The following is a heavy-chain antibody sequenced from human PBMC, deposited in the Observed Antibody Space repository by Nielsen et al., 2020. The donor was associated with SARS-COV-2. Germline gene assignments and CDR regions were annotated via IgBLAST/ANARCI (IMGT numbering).Heavy chain of an antibody. V-gene: IGHV3-30*18. CDR2: ISYDGSNK. D-gene: IGHD3-16*01. J-gene: IGHJ6*02. CDR1: GFTFSSYG. CDR3: AKSAMGGYYYGMDV. Sequence: GGSLRLSCAASGFTFSSYGMHWVRQAPGKGLEWVAVISYDGSNKYYADSVKGRFTISRDNSKNTLYLQMNSLRAEDTAVYYCAKSAMGGYYYGMDVWGQGTTVTVSS.